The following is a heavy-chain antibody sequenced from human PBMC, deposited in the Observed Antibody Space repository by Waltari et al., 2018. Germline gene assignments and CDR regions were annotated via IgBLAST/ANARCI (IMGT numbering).Heavy chain of an antibody. V-gene: IGHV4-39*07. Sequence: QLQLQESGPRLVKPAETLSLTCTVSGDSVRSGPYFWAWIRQPPGKGLEWRGSMFYSGTTYHNSSLKSRVTISVDTSKNQVSLQLKSVTAADTAVYFCARDRSGTINSFDPWGRGTLVTVSS. J-gene: IGHJ5*02. CDR2: MFYSGTT. D-gene: IGHD1-26*01. CDR1: GDSVRSGPYF. CDR3: ARDRSGTINSFDP.